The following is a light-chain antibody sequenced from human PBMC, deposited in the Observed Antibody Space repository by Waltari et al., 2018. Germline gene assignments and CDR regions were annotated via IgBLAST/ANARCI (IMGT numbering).Light chain of an antibody. Sequence: DIQLTQSPSSLSASIGDRVTIPCQASQAITKNNFAWYQQKPGKVPQLLIYKTSILHRRLPSRFSGSAVGKDLTPTITRLSHDVFTNHYFQYSYDSPWTFGQGTRVEIK. J-gene: IGKJ1*01. CDR1: QAITKNN. V-gene: IGKV1-27*01. CDR2: KTS. CDR3: QYSYDSPWT.